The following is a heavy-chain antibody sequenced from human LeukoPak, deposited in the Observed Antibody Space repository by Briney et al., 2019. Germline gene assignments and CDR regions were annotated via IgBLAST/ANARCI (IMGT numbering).Heavy chain of an antibody. Sequence: GGSLRLSCAASGFTFSSYAMHWVRQAPGKGLEWVAVISYDGSNKYYADSVKGRFTISRDNSKNTLYLQMNSLRAEDTAVYYCAREGIQLWLRGGHFDYWGQGTLVTVSS. CDR2: ISYDGSNK. J-gene: IGHJ4*02. CDR3: AREGIQLWLRGGHFDY. D-gene: IGHD5-18*01. V-gene: IGHV3-30*04. CDR1: GFTFSSYA.